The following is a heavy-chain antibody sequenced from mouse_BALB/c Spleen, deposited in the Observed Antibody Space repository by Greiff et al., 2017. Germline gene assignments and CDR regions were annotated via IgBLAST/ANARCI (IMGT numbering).Heavy chain of an antibody. J-gene: IGHJ2*01. CDR2: IYPGNVNT. D-gene: IGHD2-4*01. CDR1: GYTFTSYY. CDR3: ARWGDYDGDY. V-gene: IGHV1S56*01. Sequence: QAQLQQSGPELVKPGASVRISCKASGYTFTSYYIHWVKQRPGQGLEWIGWIYPGNVNTKYNEKFKGKATLTADKSSSTAYMQLSSLTSEDSAVYFCARWGDYDGDYWGQGTTLTVSS.